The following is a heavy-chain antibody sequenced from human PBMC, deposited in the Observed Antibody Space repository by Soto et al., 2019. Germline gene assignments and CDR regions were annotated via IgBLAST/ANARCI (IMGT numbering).Heavy chain of an antibody. J-gene: IGHJ4*02. CDR2: ISGSASTI. V-gene: IGHV3-48*03. CDR3: AKRTSAETANKPLES. Sequence: HPEGSLRLSCAASGFTFSSYEMNWVHQAPGKGLEWDSYISGSASTIYYAESVEGRFTISSDNAKNSLYLEMKPLRAEDTAIFYCAKRTSAETANKPLESWGQGTLVNVSS. D-gene: IGHD2-21*02. CDR1: GFTFSSYE.